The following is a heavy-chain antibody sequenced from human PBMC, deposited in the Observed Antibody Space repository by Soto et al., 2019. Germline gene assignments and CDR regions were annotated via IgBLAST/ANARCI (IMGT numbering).Heavy chain of an antibody. CDR3: ARSSPSANYFDY. CDR1: GGSISSGGYY. J-gene: IGHJ4*02. D-gene: IGHD2-2*01. CDR2: IYYSGST. Sequence: QVQLQESGPGLVKPSQTLSLTCTVSGGSISSGGYYWSWIRQHPGKGLEWIGYIYYSGSTYYNPSLKSRVTIAVDTSKNQFSLKLSSVTAADTAVYYCARSSPSANYFDYWGQGTLVTVSS. V-gene: IGHV4-31*03.